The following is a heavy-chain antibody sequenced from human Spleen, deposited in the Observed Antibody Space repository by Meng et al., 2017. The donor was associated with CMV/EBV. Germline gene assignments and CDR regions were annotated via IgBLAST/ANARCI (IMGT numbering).Heavy chain of an antibody. CDR3: ARVRITMVRGVSHFDY. J-gene: IGHJ4*02. V-gene: IGHV4-30-4*08. CDR1: SISNVDYY. Sequence: SISNVDYYWSWIRQPPGKGLEWIGYIYYSGSTYYNPSLKSRVTISVDTSKNQFSLKLSSVTVADTAVYYCARVRITMVRGVSHFDYWGQGTLVTVSS. D-gene: IGHD3-10*01. CDR2: IYYSGST.